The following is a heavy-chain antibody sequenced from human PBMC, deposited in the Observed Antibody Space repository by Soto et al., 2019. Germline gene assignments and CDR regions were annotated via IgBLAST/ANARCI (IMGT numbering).Heavy chain of an antibody. J-gene: IGHJ5*02. CDR3: AGKFA. CDR1: GLTFSIYD. D-gene: IGHD1-26*01. V-gene: IGHV3-23*01. Sequence: PGGSLRLSCAASGLTFSIYDMEWVRQAPGKGLEWVPRITGSGAETYYADSVKGRFTTSRDNSKDTLYLEMKSLRVEDTAVYFCAGKFAWGQGTRVTVSS. CDR2: ITGSGAET.